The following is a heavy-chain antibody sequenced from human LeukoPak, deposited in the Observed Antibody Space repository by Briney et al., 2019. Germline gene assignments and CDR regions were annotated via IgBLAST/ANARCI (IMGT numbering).Heavy chain of an antibody. Sequence: PSETLSLTCAVYGGSFSAYCWTWIRQPPGKGLEWIGEINHSGSTNYNPSLKSRATISVDTSKNQFSLKLSSVTAADTAVYYCARGSQSLGYCSGGSCRAKIFDYWGQGTLVTVSS. V-gene: IGHV4-34*01. CDR2: INHSGST. CDR1: GGSFSAYC. J-gene: IGHJ4*02. D-gene: IGHD2-15*01. CDR3: ARGSQSLGYCSGGSCRAKIFDY.